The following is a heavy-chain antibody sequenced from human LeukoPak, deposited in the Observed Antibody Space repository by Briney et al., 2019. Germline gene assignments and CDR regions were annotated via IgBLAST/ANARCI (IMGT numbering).Heavy chain of an antibody. D-gene: IGHD5-18*01. V-gene: IGHV1-69*13. Sequence: GASVKVSCKVSGYTLTELSMHWVRQAPGQGLEWMGGIIPIFGTANYAQKFQGRVTITADESTSTAYMELSSLRSEDTAVYYCARAYVDTAMDLDYWGQGTLVTVSS. CDR2: IIPIFGTA. CDR1: GYTLTELS. CDR3: ARAYVDTAMDLDY. J-gene: IGHJ4*02.